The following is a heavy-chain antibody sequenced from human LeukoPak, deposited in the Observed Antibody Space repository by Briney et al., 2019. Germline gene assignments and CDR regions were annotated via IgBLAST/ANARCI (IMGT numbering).Heavy chain of an antibody. CDR2: INSDGSST. J-gene: IGHJ2*01. V-gene: IGHV3-74*01. D-gene: IGHD1-26*01. CDR1: GFTFSSYW. Sequence: PGGSLRLSCAASGFTFSSYWMHWVRQAPGKGLVWVSRINSDGSSTSYADSVKGRFTISRDNSKNTLYLQMNSLRAEDTAVYYCARDPENVSGSHSHFDLWGRGTLVTVSS. CDR3: ARDPENVSGSHSHFDL.